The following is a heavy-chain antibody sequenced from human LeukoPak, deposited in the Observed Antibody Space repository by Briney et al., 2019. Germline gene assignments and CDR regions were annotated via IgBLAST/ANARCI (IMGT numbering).Heavy chain of an antibody. D-gene: IGHD1-26*01. CDR1: GGSFSGYY. V-gene: IGHV4-34*01. Sequence: PSETLSLTCAVYGGSFSGYYWSWIRQPPGKGLEWIGEINHSGSTNYNPSLKSRVTISVDTSKNQFSLKLSSVTAADTAVYYCARRRSYSPGSQTGYFQHWGQGTLVTVSS. CDR3: ARRRSYSPGSQTGYFQH. J-gene: IGHJ1*01. CDR2: INHSGST.